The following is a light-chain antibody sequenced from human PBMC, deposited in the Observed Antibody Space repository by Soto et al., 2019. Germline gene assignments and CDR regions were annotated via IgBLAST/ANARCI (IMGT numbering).Light chain of an antibody. CDR1: QSLHSNF. CDR3: HQSGSSPLT. Sequence: EIVLTQFPATLSLSPGERATLSCRASQSLHSNFLVWYQQKPGQAPRLLISSASRRATGIPDRFSGSGSGKDFTLTISRLDPDDFAVYYCHQSGSSPLTFGPGTKV. J-gene: IGKJ3*01. V-gene: IGKV3-20*01. CDR2: SAS.